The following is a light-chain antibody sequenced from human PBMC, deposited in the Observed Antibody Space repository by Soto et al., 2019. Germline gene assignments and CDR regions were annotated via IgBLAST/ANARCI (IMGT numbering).Light chain of an antibody. CDR3: SSYAGSNNLV. CDR2: EVS. Sequence: QSVLTQPPSASGSPGQSVTISCTGTSSDVGGYNYVSWYQQHPGKAPKLMIYEVSKQSSGVPDRFSGSKSGNTASLTVSGLQAEDEADYYCSSYAGSNNLVFGGGTKLTVL. J-gene: IGLJ2*01. CDR1: SSDVGGYNY. V-gene: IGLV2-8*01.